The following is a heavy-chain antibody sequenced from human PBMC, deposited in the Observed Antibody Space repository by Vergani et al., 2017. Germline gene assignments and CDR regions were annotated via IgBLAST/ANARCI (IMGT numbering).Heavy chain of an antibody. CDR1: GGSISSGSYY. D-gene: IGHD1-1*01. V-gene: IGHV4-61*02. CDR3: ARLGTGLDY. J-gene: IGHJ4*02. Sequence: QVQLQESGPGLVKPSQTLSLTCTVSGGSISSGSYYWSWIRQPAGKGLEWIGRIYTSGSTNYNPSLKSRVTISVDTSKNQFSLKLSSVTAADTAVYYCARLGTGLDYWGQGTLVTVSS. CDR2: IYTSGST.